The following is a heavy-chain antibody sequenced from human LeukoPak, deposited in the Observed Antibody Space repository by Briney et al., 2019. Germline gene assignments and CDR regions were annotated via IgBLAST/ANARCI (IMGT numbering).Heavy chain of an antibody. CDR2: IYHSGST. CDR3: ARVTSTVVTDY. V-gene: IGHV4-39*07. Sequence: KSSETLSLTCTVSGGSISSSSYYWGWIRQPPGKGLEWIGSIYHSGSTYYNPSLKSRVTISVDRSKNQFSLKLSSVTAADTAVYYCARVTSTVVTDYWGQGTLVTVSS. J-gene: IGHJ4*02. CDR1: GGSISSSSYY. D-gene: IGHD4-23*01.